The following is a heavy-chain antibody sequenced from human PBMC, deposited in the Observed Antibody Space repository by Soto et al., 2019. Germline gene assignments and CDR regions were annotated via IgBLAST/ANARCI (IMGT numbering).Heavy chain of an antibody. CDR2: ISYDGSNK. CDR1: GFTFSNYA. CDR3: ARGGDFWNGIDY. V-gene: IGHV3-30-3*01. J-gene: IGHJ4*02. Sequence: QVQLVESGGGVVLPGRSLRLSSAASGFTFSNYAIHWVRQAPGKGLEWVAVISYDGSNKCYADSVKGRFTISRDNSKNTLYLQMSSLRAEDTAVYYSARGGDFWNGIDYWGQGTLVTVSS. D-gene: IGHD3-3*01.